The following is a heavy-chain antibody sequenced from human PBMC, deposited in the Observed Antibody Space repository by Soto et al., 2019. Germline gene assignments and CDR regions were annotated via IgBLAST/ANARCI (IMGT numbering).Heavy chain of an antibody. CDR2: ISGSGGST. CDR3: AKDRERTITMIVVVIYYFDY. D-gene: IGHD3-22*01. Sequence: EVQLLESGGGLVQPGGSLRLSCAASGFTFSSYAMSWVRQAPGKGLEWVSAISGSGGSTYYADSVKGRFTISRDNSKNTLYLQMNSLRAEDTAVYYCAKDRERTITMIVVVIYYFDYWGQGTLVTVSS. J-gene: IGHJ4*02. CDR1: GFTFSSYA. V-gene: IGHV3-23*01.